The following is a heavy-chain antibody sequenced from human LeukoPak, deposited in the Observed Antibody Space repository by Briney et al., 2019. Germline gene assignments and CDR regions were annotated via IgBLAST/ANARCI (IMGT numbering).Heavy chain of an antibody. D-gene: IGHD2-2*01. Sequence: ASVKVSCKASGYSFSNNRIHWVRQAPGQGLGWVGWINTYSGYTNYAQSFQGRVTLTTDTSTSTANMELRRLRSDDTAVYFCARSVIPSARHYYFYMDVWGEGSTVTVSS. CDR2: INTYSGYT. J-gene: IGHJ6*03. CDR3: ARSVIPSARHYYFYMDV. CDR1: GYSFSNNR. V-gene: IGHV1-18*01.